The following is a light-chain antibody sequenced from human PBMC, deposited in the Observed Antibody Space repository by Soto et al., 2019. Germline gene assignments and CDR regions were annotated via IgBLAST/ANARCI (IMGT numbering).Light chain of an antibody. Sequence: EIVLTQSPVTLSLPPGERATLSCRASQYVSNQLAWYQQKPGQAPRLLIYDASRRVTGIPARFSGSGSGTDVTLTLSSLEPEDSAVYYCQQRAGSSTFGQGTRLEIK. J-gene: IGKJ5*01. CDR3: QQRAGSST. V-gene: IGKV3-11*01. CDR1: QYVSNQ. CDR2: DAS.